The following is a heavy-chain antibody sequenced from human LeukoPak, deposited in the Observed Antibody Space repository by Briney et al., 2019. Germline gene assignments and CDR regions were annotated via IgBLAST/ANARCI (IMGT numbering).Heavy chain of an antibody. V-gene: IGHV4-34*01. Sequence: SETLSLTCTVSGGSISSYYWSWIRQPPGKGLEWIGEINHSGSTNYNPSLKSRVTISVDTSKNQFSLKLSSVTAADTAVYYCARGRRSGSYLDYWGQGTLVTVSS. CDR3: ARGRRSGSYLDY. CDR1: GGSISSYY. J-gene: IGHJ4*02. D-gene: IGHD1-26*01. CDR2: INHSGST.